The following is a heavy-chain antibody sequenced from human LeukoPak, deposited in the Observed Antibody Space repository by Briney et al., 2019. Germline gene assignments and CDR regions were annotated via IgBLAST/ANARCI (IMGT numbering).Heavy chain of an antibody. V-gene: IGHV3-53*01. D-gene: IGHD1-26*01. CDR3: ARELREHGVFDI. CDR1: GLTVRSNY. Sequence: GGSLRLSCAASGLTVRSNYMSWVRQAPGKGLEWVSEIYSDGSTYYAASVKGRFSISRDNSRNTAYLQMNSLRVGDTAVYYCARELREHGVFDIWGQGTMVTVSS. CDR2: IYSDGST. J-gene: IGHJ3*02.